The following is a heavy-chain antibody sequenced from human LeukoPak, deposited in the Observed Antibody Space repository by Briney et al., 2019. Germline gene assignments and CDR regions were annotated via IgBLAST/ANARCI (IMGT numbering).Heavy chain of an antibody. Sequence: GASVKVSCKASGYTFSSSDINWVRQATGQGLEWMGWMNPNSGNTGYAQKFQRRVTMTRNTSISTAYMELSSLRSEDTAVYYCARGQESALTYGSGTYAYYFDYWGQGTLVTVSS. CDR1: GYTFSSSD. D-gene: IGHD3-10*01. V-gene: IGHV1-8*01. J-gene: IGHJ4*02. CDR3: ARGQESALTYGSGTYAYYFDY. CDR2: MNPNSGNT.